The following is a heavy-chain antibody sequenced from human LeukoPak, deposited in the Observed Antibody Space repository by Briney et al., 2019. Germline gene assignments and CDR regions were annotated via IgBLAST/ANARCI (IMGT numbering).Heavy chain of an antibody. CDR1: GFTVSSDY. V-gene: IGHV3-66*01. J-gene: IGHJ6*02. Sequence: PGGSLRLSCAASGFTVSSDYMTWVRQAPGKGLEWVSVIYTGGSTYYADSVKGRFTISRDDSKNTVYLQMNNLRVGDTALYYCARTLNYQYYAMDVWGQGTTVTVSS. CDR3: ARTLNYQYYAMDV. CDR2: IYTGGST.